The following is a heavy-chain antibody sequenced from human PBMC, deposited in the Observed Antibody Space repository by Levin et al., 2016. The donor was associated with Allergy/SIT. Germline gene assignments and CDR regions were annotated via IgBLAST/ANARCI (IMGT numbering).Heavy chain of an antibody. CDR3: ARKLGYSAYDDYGGKTADDYGMDV. Sequence: SGPTLVKPTQTLTLTCTFSGFSLTTSGVGVGWIRQPPGKALEWLAVIYWDDNKRYSPSLKSRLTITKDTSKNQVVLTMTNMDPVDTATYFCARKLGYSAYDDYGGKTADDYGMDVWGQGTTVTVSS. V-gene: IGHV2-5*02. CDR2: IYWDDNK. J-gene: IGHJ6*02. D-gene: IGHD5-12*01. CDR1: GFSLTTSGVG.